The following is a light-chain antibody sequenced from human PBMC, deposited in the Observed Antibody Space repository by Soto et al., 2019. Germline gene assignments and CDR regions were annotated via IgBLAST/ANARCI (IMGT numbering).Light chain of an antibody. V-gene: IGKV1-5*01. J-gene: IGKJ2*01. Sequence: DIQMTQSPSTLSASVGDRVTITCRASQSVTNWLAWYQQKPGKAPNLLIYDASRLQSGITSRFSGSGSGTEFTLTISSLQPDDFATYYCQQYTAYPYTFGRGTKLEIK. CDR2: DAS. CDR1: QSVTNW. CDR3: QQYTAYPYT.